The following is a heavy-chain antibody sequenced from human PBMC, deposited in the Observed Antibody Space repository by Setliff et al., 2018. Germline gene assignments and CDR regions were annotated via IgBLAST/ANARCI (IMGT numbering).Heavy chain of an antibody. CDR3: ARAGYELGQYNWFDP. V-gene: IGHV4-61*02. D-gene: IGHD2-2*01. J-gene: IGHJ5*02. CDR1: GDSISSGIYH. CDR2: IYVNGGST. Sequence: SETLSLTCSVSGDSISSGIYHWSWIRQPVGKGLEWIGRIYVNGGSTTYSPSLKSRVTISVDTSKNQFSLNLSSVTAADTAVYYCARAGYELGQYNWFDPWGQGTLVTVSS.